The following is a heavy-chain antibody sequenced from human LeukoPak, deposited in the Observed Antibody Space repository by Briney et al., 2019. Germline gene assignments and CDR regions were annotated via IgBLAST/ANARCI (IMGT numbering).Heavy chain of an antibody. Sequence: SSETLSLTCTVSGGSISSSSYYWGWIRQPPGKGLEWIGSIYYSGSTYYNPSLKSRVTISVDTSKNQFSLKLSSVTAADTAVYYCARPIGGHGPKYYYYYMDVWGKGTTVTVSS. D-gene: IGHD2-8*01. CDR3: ARPIGGHGPKYYYYYMDV. CDR1: GGSISSSSYY. J-gene: IGHJ6*03. CDR2: IYYSGST. V-gene: IGHV4-39*01.